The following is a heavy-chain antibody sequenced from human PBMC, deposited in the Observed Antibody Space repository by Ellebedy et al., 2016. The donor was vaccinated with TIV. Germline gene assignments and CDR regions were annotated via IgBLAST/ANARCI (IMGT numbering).Heavy chain of an antibody. D-gene: IGHD5-18*01. J-gene: IGHJ4*02. CDR2: INTGNGNT. Sequence: AASVKVSCKASGYTFTSYAMHWVRQAPGQRLEWTGWINTGNGNTKYSQKFQGRVTITRDTSATTAYMELSSLRSEDTAVYYCARSRYYSYGYPSFDYWGQGTLVTVSS. CDR3: ARSRYYSYGYPSFDY. CDR1: GYTFTSYA. V-gene: IGHV1-3*04.